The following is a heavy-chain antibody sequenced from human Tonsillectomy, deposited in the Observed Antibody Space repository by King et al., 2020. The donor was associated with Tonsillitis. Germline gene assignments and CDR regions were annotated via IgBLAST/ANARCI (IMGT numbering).Heavy chain of an antibody. CDR1: GFTFSSYG. D-gene: IGHD6-19*01. J-gene: IGHJ4*02. V-gene: IGHV3-30*18. CDR2: ISSDGSKK. Sequence: VQLVESGGGVVQPGRSLRLSCAASGFTFSSYGIHWVRQAPGKGLEWVAVISSDGSKKYYADSVRGRFTISRDNSKNTLYLKMNSLRADDTAVYYCAKARQWLVHFDYWGQGTLVTVPS. CDR3: AKARQWLVHFDY.